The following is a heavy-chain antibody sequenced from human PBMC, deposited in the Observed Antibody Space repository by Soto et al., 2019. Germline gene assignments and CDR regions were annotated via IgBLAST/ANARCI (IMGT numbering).Heavy chain of an antibody. Sequence: GASVKVSCKASGYTFTSYYMHWARQAPGQGLEWMGIINLSGGTTTYAQKFQGRVTMTRDTSTSTVYMELSSLRSEDTAVYYCARRSFSSGWDFDYWGQGTLVTVS. D-gene: IGHD6-19*01. J-gene: IGHJ4*02. CDR1: GYTFTSYY. CDR3: ARRSFSSGWDFDY. V-gene: IGHV1-46*01. CDR2: INLSGGTT.